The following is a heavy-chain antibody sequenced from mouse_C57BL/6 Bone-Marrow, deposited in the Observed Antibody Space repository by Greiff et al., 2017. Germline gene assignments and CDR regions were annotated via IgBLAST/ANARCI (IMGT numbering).Heavy chain of an antibody. V-gene: IGHV1-26*01. CDR3: ARGTTVVADYFDY. Sequence: EVQLQQSGPELVKPGASVKISCKASGYTFTDYFMNWVKQSHGKSLEWIGDINPNNGGTSYNQKFKGKATLTVDKSSSSGYMEFRSLTSADAAVYYCARGTTVVADYFDYWGQGTTLTVSS. J-gene: IGHJ2*01. CDR2: INPNNGGT. D-gene: IGHD1-1*01. CDR1: GYTFTDYF.